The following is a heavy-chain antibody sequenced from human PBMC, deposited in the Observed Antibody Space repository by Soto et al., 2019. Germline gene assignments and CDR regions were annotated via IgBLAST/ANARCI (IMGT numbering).Heavy chain of an antibody. D-gene: IGHD2-2*01. J-gene: IGHJ6*03. CDR1: EGTFSAYT. CDR2: IIPKHGTA. Sequence: QGQLVQSGAEVKKPGSSVKVSCTASEGTFSAYTINWVRQAPGQRLEWMARIIPKHGTATYAEKFQGRAATTADRSTKTAYLELGSLRSDDTAVYYCARHVLVPSSKFYYMDVWGKGTTVTVSS. V-gene: IGHV1-69*08. CDR3: ARHVLVPSSKFYYMDV.